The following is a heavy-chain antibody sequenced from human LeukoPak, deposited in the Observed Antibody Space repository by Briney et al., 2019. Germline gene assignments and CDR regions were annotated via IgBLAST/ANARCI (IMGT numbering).Heavy chain of an antibody. Sequence: GRALRLSCAGSGFTFDDSAMHWVRQAPGKGLEWVSGISWNSDNTGYADSVKGRFIISRDNAENSLYLQMNSLRAEDTAFYFCAKAVVGATPRGAFDIWGQGTRVTVSS. D-gene: IGHD1-26*01. J-gene: IGHJ3*02. CDR1: GFTFDDSA. CDR3: AKAVVGATPRGAFDI. CDR2: ISWNSDNT. V-gene: IGHV3-9*01.